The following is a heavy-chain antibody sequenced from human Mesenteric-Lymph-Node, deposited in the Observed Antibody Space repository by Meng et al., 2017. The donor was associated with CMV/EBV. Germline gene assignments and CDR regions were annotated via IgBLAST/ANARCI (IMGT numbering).Heavy chain of an antibody. CDR3: ARYNDRYSSGWYEGDYYYGMDV. J-gene: IGHJ6*02. Sequence: ASVKVSCKASGYTFTSYGTSWVRQAPGQGLEWMGWISAYNGNTNYAQKLQGRVTMTTDTSTSTAYMELRSLRSDDTAVYYCARYNDRYSSGWYEGDYYYGMDVWGQGTTVTVSS. CDR1: GYTFTSYG. D-gene: IGHD6-19*01. V-gene: IGHV1-18*01. CDR2: ISAYNGNT.